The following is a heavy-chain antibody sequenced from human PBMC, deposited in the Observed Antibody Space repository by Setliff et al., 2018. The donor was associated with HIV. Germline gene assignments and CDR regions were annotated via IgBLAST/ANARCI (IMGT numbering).Heavy chain of an antibody. CDR2: ISAYNGNT. CDR1: GYTFTSYG. CDR3: ARPRMFDSFDI. V-gene: IGHV1-18*01. J-gene: IGHJ3*02. D-gene: IGHD3-10*02. Sequence: ASVKVSCKTSGYTFTSYGISWVRQAPGQGLEWMGWISAYNGNTNYAQKLQGRVTMTTDTSTSTAYMEIPRVTSDDAAVYYCARPRMFDSFDIWGQGTMVTVSS.